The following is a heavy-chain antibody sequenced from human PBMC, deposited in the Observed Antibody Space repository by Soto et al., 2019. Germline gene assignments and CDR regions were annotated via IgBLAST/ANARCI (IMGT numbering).Heavy chain of an antibody. CDR3: SYYYDSSGYYGWDY. J-gene: IGHJ4*02. V-gene: IGHV1-69*01. CDR2: IIPIFGTA. Sequence: SVKVSCTASGGTFRSYAIRWVRQAPGQGLEWMGGIIPIFGTANYAQKFQGRVTITADESTSTAYMELSSLRSEDTAVYYCSYYYDSSGYYGWDYWGQGTLVTVSS. D-gene: IGHD3-22*01. CDR1: GGTFRSYA.